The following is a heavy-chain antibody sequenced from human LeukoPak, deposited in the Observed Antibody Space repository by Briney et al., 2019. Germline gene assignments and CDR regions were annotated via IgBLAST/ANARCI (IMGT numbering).Heavy chain of an antibody. CDR1: GFTFSYYS. CDR3: AKGGFLYYYDSSGYPEI. V-gene: IGHV3-21*04. Sequence: AGGSLRLSCAASGFTFSYYSMNWVRQAPGKGLEWVSSISSSSSYIYYADSVKGRFTISRDNAKNSLYLQMNSLRAEDTALYYCAKGGFLYYYDSSGYPEIWGQGTMVTVSS. J-gene: IGHJ3*02. CDR2: ISSSSSYI. D-gene: IGHD3-22*01.